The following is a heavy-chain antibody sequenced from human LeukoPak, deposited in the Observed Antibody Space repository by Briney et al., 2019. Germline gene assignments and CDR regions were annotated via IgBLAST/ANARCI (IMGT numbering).Heavy chain of an antibody. CDR2: IYSGGST. CDR3: ARRVVEYSSSSPRGNYYYYMDV. D-gene: IGHD6-6*01. Sequence: GGSLRLSCAASGFTVSSNYMSWVRQAPGKGLEWVSVIYSGGSTYYADSVKGRFTISRDNSKNTLYLQVNSLRAEDTAVYYCARRVVEYSSSSPRGNYYYYMDVWGKGTTVTVSS. V-gene: IGHV3-53*01. J-gene: IGHJ6*03. CDR1: GFTVSSNY.